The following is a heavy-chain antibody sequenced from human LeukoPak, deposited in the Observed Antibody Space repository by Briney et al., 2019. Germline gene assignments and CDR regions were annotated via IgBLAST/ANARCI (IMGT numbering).Heavy chain of an antibody. CDR2: ISGFGDII. CDR3: ARDLSNGGFDY. D-gene: IGHD3-10*01. CDR1: GFTLSDYY. J-gene: IGHJ4*02. V-gene: IGHV3-11*04. Sequence: GGSLRLSCEASGFTLSDYYMIWVRQGPGKGLEWVSYISGFGDIISYPDSVKGRFTISRDNARNSLYLQMNSLRAEDTAVYYCARDLSNGGFDYWGQRTLVTVSS.